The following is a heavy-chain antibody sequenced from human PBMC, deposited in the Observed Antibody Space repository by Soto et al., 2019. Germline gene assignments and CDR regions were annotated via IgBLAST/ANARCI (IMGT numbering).Heavy chain of an antibody. CDR1: GYTFTGYF. V-gene: IGHV1-2*02. CDR2: INPNSGVT. J-gene: IGHJ5*02. D-gene: IGHD3-3*01. Sequence: ASVKVSCKASGYTFTGYFMHWVRQAPGQGLEWMGYINPNSGVTKYAQKFQGRVTLTRDTSINTAYMEMTMLRSDDTAVYYCARGGGTILAPLPWGQGTRDTVSA. CDR3: ARGGGTILAPLP.